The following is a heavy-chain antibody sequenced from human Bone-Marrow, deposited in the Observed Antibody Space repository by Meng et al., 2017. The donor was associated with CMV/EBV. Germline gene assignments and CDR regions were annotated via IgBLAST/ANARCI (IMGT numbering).Heavy chain of an antibody. Sequence: ASVKVSCKASGYTFTSYGISWVRQAPGQGLEWMGWISAYNGNTNYAQKLQGRVTMTTDTSTSTAYMELRSLRSDDTAVYYCARDKVPGIAAAGPQGGSYYYGMDVWGQGTTVTV. CDR1: GYTFTSYG. J-gene: IGHJ6*02. V-gene: IGHV1-18*01. D-gene: IGHD6-13*01. CDR3: ARDKVPGIAAAGPQGGSYYYGMDV. CDR2: ISAYNGNT.